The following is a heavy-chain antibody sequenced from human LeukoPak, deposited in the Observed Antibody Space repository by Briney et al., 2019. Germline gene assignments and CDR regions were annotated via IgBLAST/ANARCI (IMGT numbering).Heavy chain of an antibody. Sequence: PSETLSLTCTVSGGSISSSSYYWGWIRQPPGKGLEWIGSIYYSGSTYYNPSLKSRVTISVDTSKNQFSLKLSSVTAADTAVYYCARPSFAMRRSFDYWGQGTLVTVSS. CDR2: IYYSGST. CDR1: GGSISSSSYY. V-gene: IGHV4-39*07. CDR3: ARPSFAMRRSFDY. J-gene: IGHJ4*02. D-gene: IGHD2-2*01.